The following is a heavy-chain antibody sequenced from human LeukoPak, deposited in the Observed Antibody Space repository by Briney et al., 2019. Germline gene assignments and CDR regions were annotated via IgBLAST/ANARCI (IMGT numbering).Heavy chain of an antibody. CDR2: ISSSSSYI. Sequence: PGGSLRLSCAASGFTFDDYAMHWVRQAPGKGLEWVSSISSSSSYIYYADSVKGRFTISRDNAKNSLYLQMNSLRAEDTAVYYCARELDSSGYYYQPNRFDYWGQGTLVTVSS. D-gene: IGHD3-22*01. CDR3: ARELDSSGYYYQPNRFDY. V-gene: IGHV3-21*01. J-gene: IGHJ4*02. CDR1: GFTFDDYA.